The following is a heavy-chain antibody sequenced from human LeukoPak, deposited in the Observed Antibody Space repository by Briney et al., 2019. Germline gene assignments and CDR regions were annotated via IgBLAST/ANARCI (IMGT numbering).Heavy chain of an antibody. Sequence: AGRSLRLSXAASGFTFDDYAMHWVRQAPGKGLEWVSGISWNSGSICYADSVKGRFTISRDNAKNSLYLQMNSLRAEDMALYYCAKSRSVAGHGGDAFDIWGQGTMVTVSS. CDR3: AKSRSVAGHGGDAFDI. CDR2: ISWNSGSI. J-gene: IGHJ3*02. D-gene: IGHD6-19*01. V-gene: IGHV3-9*03. CDR1: GFTFDDYA.